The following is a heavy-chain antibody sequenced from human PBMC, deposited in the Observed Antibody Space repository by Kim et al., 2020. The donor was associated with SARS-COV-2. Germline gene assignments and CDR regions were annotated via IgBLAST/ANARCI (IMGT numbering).Heavy chain of an antibody. V-gene: IGHV4-59*01. D-gene: IGHD3-3*01. J-gene: IGHJ2*01. CDR3: ARDHREWLQYTANWYFDL. CDR2: IYYSGST. Sequence: SETLSHTCTVSGGSISSYYWSWIRQPPGKGLEWIGYIYYSGSTNYNPSLKSRVTISVDTSKNQFSLKLSSVTAADTAVYYCARDHREWLQYTANWYFDLWGRGTLVTVCS. CDR1: GGSISSYY.